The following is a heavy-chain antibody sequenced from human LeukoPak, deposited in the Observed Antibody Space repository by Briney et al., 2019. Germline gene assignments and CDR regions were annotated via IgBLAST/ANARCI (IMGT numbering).Heavy chain of an antibody. CDR1: GYTFTSYD. Sequence: GASVKVSCKASGYTFTSYDINWVRQATGQGLEWMGWTNPNSGNTGYAQKFQGRVTITRNTSISTAYMELSSLRSEDTAVYYCARRGTAMGFDYYYYYYMDVWGKGTTVTVSS. V-gene: IGHV1-8*03. CDR3: ARRGTAMGFDYYYYYYMDV. J-gene: IGHJ6*03. CDR2: TNPNSGNT. D-gene: IGHD5-18*01.